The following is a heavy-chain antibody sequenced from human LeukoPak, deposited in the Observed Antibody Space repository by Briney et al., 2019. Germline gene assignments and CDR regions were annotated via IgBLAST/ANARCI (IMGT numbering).Heavy chain of an antibody. Sequence: PGGSLRLSCAASGFTFSSYWMTWVRQAPGKGLEWVSSISSSSTYIYYADSVKGRFTISRDNAKNSLYLQMNSLRAEDTAVYYCARGGVGATYFDYWGQGTLVTVSS. D-gene: IGHD1-26*01. V-gene: IGHV3-21*01. CDR3: ARGGVGATYFDY. CDR1: GFTFSSYW. CDR2: ISSSSTYI. J-gene: IGHJ4*02.